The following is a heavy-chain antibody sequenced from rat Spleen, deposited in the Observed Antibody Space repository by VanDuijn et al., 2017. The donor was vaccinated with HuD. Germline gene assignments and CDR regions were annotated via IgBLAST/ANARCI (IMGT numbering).Heavy chain of an antibody. CDR1: GFSLTSYN. D-gene: IGHD5-1*01. CDR3: TRAPGTGYVMDA. J-gene: IGHJ4*01. V-gene: IGHV2-45*01. CDR2: MWSGGST. Sequence: QVQLMESGPGLVQPSETLSLTCTVSGFSLTSYNVHWVRQPPGKGLEWMGVMWSGGSTDYNSALKSRLSISRDTSKSQVFLKMNSLQTEDTAIYYCTRAPGTGYVMDAWGQGTTVTVSS.